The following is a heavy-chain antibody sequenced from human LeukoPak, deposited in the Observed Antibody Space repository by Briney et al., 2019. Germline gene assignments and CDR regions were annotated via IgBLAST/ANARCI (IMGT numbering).Heavy chain of an antibody. CDR2: IIPIFGTA. J-gene: IGHJ4*02. CDR3: ARVAPYYGSGSYYNLLFDY. D-gene: IGHD3-10*01. Sequence: ASVKVSCKASGGTFSSYAISWARQAPGQGLEWMGGIIPIFGTANYAQKFQGRVTITADKSTSTAYMELSSLRSEDTAVYYCARVAPYYGSGSYYNLLFDYWGQGTLVTVSS. V-gene: IGHV1-69*06. CDR1: GGTFSSYA.